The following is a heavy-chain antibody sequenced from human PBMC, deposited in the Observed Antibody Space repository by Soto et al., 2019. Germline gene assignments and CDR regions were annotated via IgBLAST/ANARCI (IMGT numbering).Heavy chain of an antibody. CDR2: IIPIFGTA. Sequence: SVKVSCKASGGTFSSYAISWVRQAPGQGLEWMGGIIPIFGTAKYAQKFQGRVTITADESTSAAYMELSSLRAEDTAVYYCARGYSTGYFDYWGQGTLVTVSS. CDR1: GGTFSSYA. D-gene: IGHD1-20*01. V-gene: IGHV1-69*13. J-gene: IGHJ4*02. CDR3: ARGYSTGYFDY.